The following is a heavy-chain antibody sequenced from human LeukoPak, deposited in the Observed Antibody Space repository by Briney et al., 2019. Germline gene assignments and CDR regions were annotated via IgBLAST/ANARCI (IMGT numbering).Heavy chain of an antibody. CDR2: IYYSVRT. V-gene: IGHV4-59*08. J-gene: IGHJ5*02. CDR3: ARVPGGALNWFDP. CDR1: GGSISSYY. Sequence: NPSETLSLTCSVSGGSISSYYWSWIRQPPGKGLEWIGYIYYSVRTNYNPSLKSRVTISVDTSKNQFSLKLSSVTAADTAVYYCARVPGGALNWFDPWGQGTLVTVSS. D-gene: IGHD1-1*01.